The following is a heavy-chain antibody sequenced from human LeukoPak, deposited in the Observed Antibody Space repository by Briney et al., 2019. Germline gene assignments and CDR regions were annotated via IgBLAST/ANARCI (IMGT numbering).Heavy chain of an antibody. J-gene: IGHJ5*02. V-gene: IGHV1-8*01. CDR2: MNPNSGNT. CDR3: ARGDSTAAPLGMRFDP. D-gene: IGHD2-2*01. CDR1: GYTFTSYD. Sequence: ASVKVSCKASGYTFTSYDINWVRQATGQGLEWMGWMNPNSGNTGYAQKFQGRVTMTRNTSISTAYMELRSLRSDDTAVYYCARGDSTAAPLGMRFDPWGQGTLVTVSS.